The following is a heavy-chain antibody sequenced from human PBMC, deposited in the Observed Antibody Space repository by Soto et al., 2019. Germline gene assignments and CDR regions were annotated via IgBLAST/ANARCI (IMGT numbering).Heavy chain of an antibody. J-gene: IGHJ6*02. V-gene: IGHV3-23*01. CDR1: GFTFSSYA. D-gene: IGHD3-16*01. CDR3: AKSGTKHSPPYYEVALYYYYGMDV. Sequence: GGSLRLSCAASGFTFSSYAMSWVRQAPGKGLEWVSAISGSGGSTYYADSVKGRFTISRDNSKNTLYLQMNSLRAEDTAVYYCAKSGTKHSPPYYEVALYYYYGMDVWGQGTTVTVSS. CDR2: ISGSGGST.